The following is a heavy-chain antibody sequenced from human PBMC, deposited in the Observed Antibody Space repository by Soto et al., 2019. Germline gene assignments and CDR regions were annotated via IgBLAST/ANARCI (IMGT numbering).Heavy chain of an antibody. CDR3: ARGLVVVSATYWYFDL. Sequence: QVQLVQSGAEVKKPGASVKVSCKASGYTFTSYDINWVRQAAGQGLEWIGWMNPNSGKAVYAQKFQGRVNMAGNTSISIAYMELSSLRSDDTAVYFCARGLVVVSATYWYFDLWGRGTLVTVSS. CDR2: MNPNSGKA. CDR1: GYTFTSYD. V-gene: IGHV1-8*01. J-gene: IGHJ2*01. D-gene: IGHD2-15*01.